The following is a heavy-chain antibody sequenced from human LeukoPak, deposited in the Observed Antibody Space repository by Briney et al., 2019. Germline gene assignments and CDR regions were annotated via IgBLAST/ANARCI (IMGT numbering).Heavy chain of an antibody. Sequence: PGGSLRLSCAASGFTVSSNYMSWVGQAPGKGLEWVSVIYSGGSTYYADSVKGRFTISRDNSKNTLYLQMNSLRAEDTAVYYCARMRPYYYYYGMDVWGQGTTVTVSS. J-gene: IGHJ6*02. CDR1: GFTVSSNY. V-gene: IGHV3-53*01. CDR3: ARMRPYYYYYGMDV. CDR2: IYSGGST.